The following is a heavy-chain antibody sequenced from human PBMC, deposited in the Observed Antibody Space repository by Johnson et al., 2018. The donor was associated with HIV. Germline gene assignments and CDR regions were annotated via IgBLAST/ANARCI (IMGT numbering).Heavy chain of an antibody. CDR1: GFTFSSYW. CDR3: AKDVRYSGSYLSFAFDI. CDR2: ISYDGSNA. V-gene: IGHV3-30*18. J-gene: IGHJ3*02. D-gene: IGHD1-26*01. Sequence: QVQLVESGGGLVQPGGSLRLSCAASGFTFSSYWLHWVRQAPGKGPEWVALISYDGSNAYYADSVKGRFPVSRENSKNTLYLQMNSLRAEDTAVYYCAKDVRYSGSYLSFAFDIWGQGTMVTVSS.